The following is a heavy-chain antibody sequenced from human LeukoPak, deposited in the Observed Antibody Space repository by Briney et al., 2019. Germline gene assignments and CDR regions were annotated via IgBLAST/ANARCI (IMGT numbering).Heavy chain of an antibody. J-gene: IGHJ4*02. V-gene: IGHV3-30*18. Sequence: GGSLRLSCAASGFTFSSYGMHWVRQAPGKGLEWVAVISYDGSNKYYADSVKGRFTISRDNSKSTLYLQMNSLRVEDTAVYYCAKARAIRGAFDYWGQGTLVTVSS. CDR2: ISYDGSNK. D-gene: IGHD2-2*02. CDR1: GFTFSSYG. CDR3: AKARAIRGAFDY.